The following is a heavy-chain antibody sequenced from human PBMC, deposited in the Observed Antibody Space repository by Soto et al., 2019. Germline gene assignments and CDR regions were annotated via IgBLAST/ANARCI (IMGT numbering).Heavy chain of an antibody. D-gene: IGHD5-12*01. Sequence: ASVKVSCKASGYIFTSYGISWVRQAPGQGLEWMGWISAYNGNTNYAQKLQGRVTMTTDTSTSTAYMELRSLRSDDTAVYYCARDFSEMATMSFDYWGQGTLVTVSS. CDR3: ARDFSEMATMSFDY. CDR1: GYIFTSYG. V-gene: IGHV1-18*01. J-gene: IGHJ4*02. CDR2: ISAYNGNT.